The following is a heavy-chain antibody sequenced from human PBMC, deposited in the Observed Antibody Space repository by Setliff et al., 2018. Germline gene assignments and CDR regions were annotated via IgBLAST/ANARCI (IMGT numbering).Heavy chain of an antibody. J-gene: IGHJ6*02. Sequence: SVKVSCKASGGTFRTDGFNWVRQAPGQGLEWMGGIIPMFRTGKYAQRFQGRITITADESTSTAYMELSSLTVDDTAVYYCARGKMDVVAVAGKYCVMDVWGQGTTVTVSS. CDR2: IIPMFRTG. CDR3: ARGKMDVVAVAGKYCVMDV. D-gene: IGHD6-19*01. CDR1: GGTFRTDG. V-gene: IGHV1-69*13.